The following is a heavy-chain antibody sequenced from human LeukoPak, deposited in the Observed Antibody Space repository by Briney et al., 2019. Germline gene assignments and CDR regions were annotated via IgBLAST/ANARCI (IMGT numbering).Heavy chain of an antibody. D-gene: IGHD6-13*01. CDR3: AKSTGWYSSSWYLIY. J-gene: IGHJ4*02. CDR2: ISYDGSNK. CDR1: GFTFSSYA. V-gene: IGHV3-30-3*02. Sequence: GGSLRLSCAASGFTFSSYAMHWVRQAPGKGLEWVAVISYDGSNKYYADSVKGRFTISRDNSKNTLDLQMNSLRADDTAVYYCAKSTGWYSSSWYLIYWGQGILVTVSS.